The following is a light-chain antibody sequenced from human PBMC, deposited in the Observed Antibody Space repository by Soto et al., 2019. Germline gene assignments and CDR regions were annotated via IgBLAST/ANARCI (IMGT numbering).Light chain of an antibody. CDR3: MQGLQNPRT. Sequence: EIVLTQSPLSLTVTPGEPASISCTSSESLLHRNGNTLLDWYLQKPGQSPQLLIYLVSRRASGVPDRFSGGGSGKDFTLKISRVEAEDVGVYYCMQGLQNPRTLGQGTKVDIK. CDR2: LVS. J-gene: IGKJ1*01. CDR1: ESLLHRNGNTL. V-gene: IGKV2-28*01.